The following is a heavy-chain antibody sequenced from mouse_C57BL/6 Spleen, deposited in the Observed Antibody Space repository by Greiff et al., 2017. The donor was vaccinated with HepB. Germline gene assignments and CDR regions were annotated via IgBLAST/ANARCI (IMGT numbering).Heavy chain of an antibody. CDR1: GYTFTSYW. D-gene: IGHD2-4*01. Sequence: QVHVKQSGAELVKPGASVKLSCKASGYTFTSYWMHWVKQRPGRGLEWIGRIDPNSGGTKYNEKFKSKATLTVDKPSSTAYMQLSSLTSEDSAVYYCARGNYDYDESWFAYWGQGTLVTVSA. J-gene: IGHJ3*01. CDR3: ARGNYDYDESWFAY. CDR2: IDPNSGGT. V-gene: IGHV1-72*01.